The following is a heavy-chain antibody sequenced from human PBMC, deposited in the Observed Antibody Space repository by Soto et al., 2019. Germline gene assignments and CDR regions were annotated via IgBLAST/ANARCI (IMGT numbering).Heavy chain of an antibody. V-gene: IGHV3-74*01. D-gene: IGHD3-3*01. Sequence: GGSLRLSCAASGFTFSSYWMHWVRQAPGKGLVWVSRINSDGSSTSYADSVKGRFTISRDNAKNTLYLQMNSLRAEDTAVYYCARSHTDGREGVLLGYYYYGMDVWGQGTTVTVSS. CDR2: INSDGSST. CDR3: ARSHTDGREGVLLGYYYYGMDV. CDR1: GFTFSSYW. J-gene: IGHJ6*02.